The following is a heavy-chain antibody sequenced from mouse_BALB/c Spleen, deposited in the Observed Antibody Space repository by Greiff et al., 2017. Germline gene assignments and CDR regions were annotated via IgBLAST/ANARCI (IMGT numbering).Heavy chain of an antibody. J-gene: IGHJ4*01. CDR1: GFNIKDTY. CDR3: VTTEYYAMDY. Sequence: EVQLKESGAELVKPGASVKLSCTASGFNIKDTYMHWVKQRPEQGLEWIGRIDPANGNTKYDPKFQGKATITADTSSNTAYLQLSSLTSEDTAVYYCVTTEYYAMDYWGQGTSVTVSS. V-gene: IGHV14-3*02. CDR2: IDPANGNT. D-gene: IGHD1-1*01.